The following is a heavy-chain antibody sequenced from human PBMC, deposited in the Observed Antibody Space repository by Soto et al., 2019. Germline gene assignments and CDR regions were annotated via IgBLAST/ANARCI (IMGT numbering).Heavy chain of an antibody. D-gene: IGHD3-3*01. J-gene: IGHJ4*02. Sequence: GGSLRLSCAASGFGFSTYGMSWVRQAPGKWLEWVSSTNNAGSTSYADSVKGRFIVSRDNSKSMLGLQMSSLGVEDTAMYYCARDVVKRSYYDFWSGSLFWGQGXLVTVYS. V-gene: IGHV3-23*01. CDR2: STNNAGST. CDR1: GFGFSTYG. CDR3: ARDVVKRSYYDFWSGSLF.